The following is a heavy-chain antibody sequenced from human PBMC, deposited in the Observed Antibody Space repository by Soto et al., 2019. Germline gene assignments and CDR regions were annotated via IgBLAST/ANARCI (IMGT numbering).Heavy chain of an antibody. V-gene: IGHV3-21*01. CDR1: GFTFSSYS. CDR2: ISSSTSYI. Sequence: LRLSCAGSGFTFSSYSMNWVRQAPGKGLEWVSSISSSTSYIKYADSVEGRFTISRDDAKNSLYLQMNSLRAEDTAVYYCARKLYAFDIWGRGTMVTVSS. J-gene: IGHJ3*02. CDR3: ARKLYAFDI. D-gene: IGHD2-15*01.